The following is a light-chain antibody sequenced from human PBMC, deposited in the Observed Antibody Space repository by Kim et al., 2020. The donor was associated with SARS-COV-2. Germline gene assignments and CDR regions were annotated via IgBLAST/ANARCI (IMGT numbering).Light chain of an antibody. J-gene: IGKJ2*01. CDR1: QSVSNY. Sequence: LALSPGEGATPSSRTSQSVSNYLAWYQQKAGLARRLINGDASNGTTGLPTRFSGSGSRKDFTITISSLEPEDFADYYYQQRSNSYTFGQGTKLEI. V-gene: IGKV3-11*01. CDR3: QQRSNSYT. CDR2: DAS.